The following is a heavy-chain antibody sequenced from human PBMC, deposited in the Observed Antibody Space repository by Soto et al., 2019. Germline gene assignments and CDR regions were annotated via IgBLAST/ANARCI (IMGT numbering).Heavy chain of an antibody. J-gene: IGHJ5*01. CDR3: ARENSLQTRWPPPAQSPLQNLFQNKSSTVTAAWQIPNHSTQGALRIDSFISAS. CDR2: ISSSSSTI. CDR1: GFTFSSYS. Sequence: GGSLRLSCAASGFTFSSYSMNWVRQAPGKGLEWVSYISSSSSTIYYADSVKGRFTISRDNAKNSLYLQMNSLRAEDTAVYYCARENSLQTRWPPPAQSPLQNLFQNKSSTVTAAWQIPNHSTQGALRIDSFISASWG. V-gene: IGHV3-48*01. D-gene: IGHD2-21*02.